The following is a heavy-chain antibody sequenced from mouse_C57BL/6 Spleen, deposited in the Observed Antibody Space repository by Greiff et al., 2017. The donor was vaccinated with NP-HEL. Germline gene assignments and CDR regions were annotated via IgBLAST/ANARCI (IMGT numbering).Heavy chain of an antibody. Sequence: QVQLQQPGAELVKPGASVKLSCKASGYTFTSYWMHWVKQRPGRGLEWIGRIDPNSGGTKYNEKFKSKATLTVDKPSSTAYMKLSSLTSEDSAVYYCARLGYYGSRYYAMDYWGQGTSVTVSS. CDR1: GYTFTSYW. CDR3: ARLGYYGSRYYAMDY. D-gene: IGHD1-1*01. V-gene: IGHV1-72*01. CDR2: IDPNSGGT. J-gene: IGHJ4*01.